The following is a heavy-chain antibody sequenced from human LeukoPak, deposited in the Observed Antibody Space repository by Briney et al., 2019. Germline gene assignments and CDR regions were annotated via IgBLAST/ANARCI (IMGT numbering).Heavy chain of an antibody. V-gene: IGHV4-31*03. CDR1: GGSISSGGYY. CDR3: ARAITLSSSWPRDAFDI. CDR2: IYYSGIT. D-gene: IGHD6-13*01. J-gene: IGHJ3*02. Sequence: PSETLSLTCTVSGGSISSGGYYWSWIRQHPGQGLEWIGYIYYSGITSYNPSLKSRVTISVDTSKSQFSLKLSSVTAADAAVYYCARAITLSSSWPRDAFDIWGQGTMVTVSS.